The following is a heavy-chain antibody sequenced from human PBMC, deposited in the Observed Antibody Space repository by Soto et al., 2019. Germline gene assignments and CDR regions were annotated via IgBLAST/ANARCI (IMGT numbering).Heavy chain of an antibody. D-gene: IGHD2-21*01. CDR2: FNPNSGDT. Sequence: ASVKVSCKASGYIFTAYSMHWVRQAPGQGLEWVGWFNPNSGDTIYAQKFQGRVTLTRDTSISTANMELYSLRSDDTAVYYCAREASSVISLDYWGQGTLVTVSS. J-gene: IGHJ4*02. CDR3: AREASSVISLDY. V-gene: IGHV1-2*02. CDR1: GYIFTAYS.